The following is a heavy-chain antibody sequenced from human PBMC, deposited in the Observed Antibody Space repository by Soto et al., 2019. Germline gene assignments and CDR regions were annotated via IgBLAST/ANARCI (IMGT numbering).Heavy chain of an antibody. V-gene: IGHV3-23*01. CDR3: AKDWGWECSSTSCYIFEDV. D-gene: IGHD2-2*02. CDR2: ISGSGGST. J-gene: IGHJ6*02. Sequence: EVQLLESGGGLVQPGGSLRLSCAASGFTFSSYAMSWVRQAPGKGLEWVSAISGSGGSTYYADSVKGRFTISRDNSKNTRYLLMNSLRAEDTAVYYCAKDWGWECSSTSCYIFEDVWGQGTTVTVSS. CDR1: GFTFSSYA.